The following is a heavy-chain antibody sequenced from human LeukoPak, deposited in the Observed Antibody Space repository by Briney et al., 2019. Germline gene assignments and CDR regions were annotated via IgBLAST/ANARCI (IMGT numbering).Heavy chain of an antibody. CDR2: ISAYNGNT. J-gene: IGHJ4*02. CDR1: RYTFTTYG. CDR3: ARDVSIQLWHPDY. Sequence: ASVKVSCKASRYTFTTYGISSVRQAPGQGLEWMGWISAYNGNTNYAQKLQGRVTMTTDTSTSTAYMEMRSLGSADTDVYYCARDVSIQLWHPDYWGQGTLVTVSS. V-gene: IGHV1-18*01. D-gene: IGHD5-18*01.